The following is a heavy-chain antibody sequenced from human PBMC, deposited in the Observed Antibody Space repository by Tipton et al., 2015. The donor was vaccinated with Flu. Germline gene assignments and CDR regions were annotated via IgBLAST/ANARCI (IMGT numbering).Heavy chain of an antibody. Sequence: TLSLTCAVYGGSFSGYYWSWIRQPPGKGLEWIGRIYTSGSTNYNPSLKSRVTMSVDTSKNQFSLKLSSVTAADTAVYYCARDVYGDYGLGYDYFDYWGQGTLVTVSS. CDR3: ARDVYGDYGLGYDYFDY. J-gene: IGHJ4*02. CDR1: GGSFSGYY. CDR2: IYTSGST. V-gene: IGHV4-59*10. D-gene: IGHD4-17*01.